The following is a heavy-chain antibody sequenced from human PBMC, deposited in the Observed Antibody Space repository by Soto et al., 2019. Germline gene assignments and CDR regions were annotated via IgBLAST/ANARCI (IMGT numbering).Heavy chain of an antibody. V-gene: IGHV3-33*01. D-gene: IGHD6-13*01. Sequence: QVQLVESGGGVVQPGRSLRLSCAASGFTFSSYGMHWVRQAPGKGLEWVAVIYYDGSNKYYADSVKGRFTISRDNSKNTLYLQMNSLRAEDTAVFYCARSQYSSSWYPFDYWGQGTLVTVCS. CDR3: ARSQYSSSWYPFDY. CDR2: IYYDGSNK. J-gene: IGHJ4*02. CDR1: GFTFSSYG.